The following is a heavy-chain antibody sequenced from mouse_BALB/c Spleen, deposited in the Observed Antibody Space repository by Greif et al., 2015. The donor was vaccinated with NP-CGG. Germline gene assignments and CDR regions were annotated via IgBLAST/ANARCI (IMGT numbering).Heavy chain of an antibody. CDR1: GYTFTSSW. J-gene: IGHJ1*01. Sequence: LQESGSVLVRPGASVKLSCKASGYTFTSSWMHWAKQRPGQGLEWIGEIHPNSGNTNYNEKFKGKATLTVDTSSSTAYVDLSSLTSEDSAVYYCARWAGSSYWYFDVWGAGTTVTVSS. CDR2: IHPNSGNT. CDR3: ARWAGSSYWYFDV. D-gene: IGHD1-1*01. V-gene: IGHV1S130*01.